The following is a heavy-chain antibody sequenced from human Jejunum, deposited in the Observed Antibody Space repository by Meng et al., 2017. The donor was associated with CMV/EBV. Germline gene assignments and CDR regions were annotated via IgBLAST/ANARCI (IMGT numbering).Heavy chain of an antibody. D-gene: IGHD5-18*01. CDR2: IYSGGTT. J-gene: IGHJ5*02. CDR3: VRNLGYTYGLVS. V-gene: IGHV3-66*01. Sequence: VQFVEHGGGLVQPGGSPRFCLAAPGFCVSTNYMSSVRQAPGTGLAWVTLIYSGGTTFYADFVKGSFTISRDNSKNVLYLQINSARAEDTALYHCVRNLGYTYGLVSWGQGTLVTVSS. CDR1: GFCVSTNY.